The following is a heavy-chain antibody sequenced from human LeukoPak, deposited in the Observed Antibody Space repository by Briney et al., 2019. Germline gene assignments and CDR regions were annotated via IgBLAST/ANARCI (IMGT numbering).Heavy chain of an antibody. CDR1: GFTFSSYW. CDR3: ARDILGQWLVLLKARLGYYFDY. V-gene: IGHV3-7*01. CDR2: IKQDGSGE. J-gene: IGHJ4*02. D-gene: IGHD6-19*01. Sequence: GGSLRLSCAASGFTFSSYWMSWVRQAPGKGLEWVAYIKQDGSGEYYVDSVKGRFTISRDNAKSSLYLQMNSLRAEDTAVYYCARDILGQWLVLLKARLGYYFDYWGQGTLVTVSS.